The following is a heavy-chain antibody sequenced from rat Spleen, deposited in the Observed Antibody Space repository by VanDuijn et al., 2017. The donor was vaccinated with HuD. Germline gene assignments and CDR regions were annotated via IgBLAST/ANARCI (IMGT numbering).Heavy chain of an antibody. Sequence: EVQLVESDGGLVQPGRSLKLSCAASGFTFSDYNMAWVRQAPKKGLEWVATISYDGSSTYYRDSGKGRFTISRDNAKSTLYLQMDSLRSEDTATYYCARHELPGYNWFAYWGQGTLVTVSS. D-gene: IGHD1-4*01. V-gene: IGHV5-7*01. CDR3: ARHELPGYNWFAY. CDR1: GFTFSDYN. CDR2: ISYDGSST. J-gene: IGHJ3*01.